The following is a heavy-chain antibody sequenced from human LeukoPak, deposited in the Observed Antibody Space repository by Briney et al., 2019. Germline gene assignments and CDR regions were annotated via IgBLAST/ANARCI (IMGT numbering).Heavy chain of an antibody. V-gene: IGHV4-4*07. CDR2: IYTSGST. J-gene: IGHJ5*02. D-gene: IGHD4-17*01. CDR3: ATLPGGVTTPNPS. CDR1: GGSISSYF. Sequence: SETLSLTCTVSGGSISSYFWIWIRQPAGKGLEWIGRIYTSGSTNYNPSLKSRVTMSVDTSKNQFSLKLSSVTAADTAVYYCATLPGGVTTPNPSWGQGTLVTVSS.